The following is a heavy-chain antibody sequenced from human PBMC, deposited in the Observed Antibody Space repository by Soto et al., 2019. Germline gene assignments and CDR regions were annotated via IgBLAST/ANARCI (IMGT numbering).Heavy chain of an antibody. CDR3: AKSQSPMVRGVIEAFDF. Sequence: EVQLVESGGGVVRPGGSLRLCCVASGFTFDDYAMSWVRQVPGKGLEWVSGINWNGGSTHYADSVKGRCTISRDNAKNSLYLQMNSLRDEDTVFYYCAKSQSPMVRGVIEAFDFWGQGTLVTVSS. D-gene: IGHD3-10*01. CDR2: INWNGGST. CDR1: GFTFDDYA. J-gene: IGHJ4*02. V-gene: IGHV3-20*04.